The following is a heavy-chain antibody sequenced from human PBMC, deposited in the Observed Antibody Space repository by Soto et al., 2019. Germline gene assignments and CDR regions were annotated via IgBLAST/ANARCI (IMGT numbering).Heavy chain of an antibody. J-gene: IGHJ5*02. Sequence: QVQLVQCGAEVKKPGASVKVSCKASGYTFTSYDINSVRQATGQGLEWMGWMNPNSGNTRYAQKFQGRVTMTRNTSISTAYMELSSLRSEDTAVYYCARGADDFWSGYLNWFDPWGQGTLVTVSS. D-gene: IGHD3-3*01. V-gene: IGHV1-8*01. CDR2: MNPNSGNT. CDR3: ARGADDFWSGYLNWFDP. CDR1: GYTFTSYD.